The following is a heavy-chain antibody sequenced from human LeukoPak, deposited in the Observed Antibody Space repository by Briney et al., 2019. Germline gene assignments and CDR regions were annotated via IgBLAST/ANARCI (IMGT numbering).Heavy chain of an antibody. D-gene: IGHD5-12*01. CDR2: IKQDGSEK. V-gene: IGHV3-7*01. Sequence: GGSLRLSCAASGFTFSSYWMSWVRQAPGKGLEWVANIKQDGSEKYYVDSVKGRFTISRDNAKNSLYLQMNSLRAEDTAVYYCARDYRWLRSPYYFDYWGQGTLVTVSS. CDR3: ARDYRWLRSPYYFDY. J-gene: IGHJ4*02. CDR1: GFTFSSYW.